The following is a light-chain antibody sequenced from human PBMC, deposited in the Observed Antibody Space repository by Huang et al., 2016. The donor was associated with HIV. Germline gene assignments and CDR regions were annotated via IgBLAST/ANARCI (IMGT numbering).Light chain of an antibody. V-gene: IGKV1-NL1*01. Sequence: DIQMTQSPSSLSASVGDRVTITCRASQDISNSLAWYQRKPGKAPKLLLFATSTLESGVPSRVSGSGSGTDYTLTISSQQPEDFATYYCQQYYSTPGGTFGQGTKVEIK. J-gene: IGKJ1*01. CDR1: QDISNS. CDR3: QQYYSTPGGT. CDR2: ATS.